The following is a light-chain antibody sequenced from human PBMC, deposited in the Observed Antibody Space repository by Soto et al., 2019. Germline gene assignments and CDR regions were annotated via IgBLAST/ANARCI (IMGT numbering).Light chain of an antibody. V-gene: IGKV3-15*01. Sequence: EIVMTQSPATLSVSPGERAALSCRASQSVSSKLAWYQQKPGQAPRLLIYGASTRATGIPARFSGSGSGTEFTLTISSLQSEDCADYYCQKYNNWPQTFGLATQVDI. J-gene: IGKJ1*01. CDR2: GAS. CDR3: QKYNNWPQT. CDR1: QSVSSK.